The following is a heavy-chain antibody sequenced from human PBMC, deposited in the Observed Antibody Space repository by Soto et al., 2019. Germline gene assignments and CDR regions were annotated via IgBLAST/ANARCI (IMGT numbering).Heavy chain of an antibody. D-gene: IGHD2-15*01. V-gene: IGHV3-33*01. J-gene: IGHJ4*02. Sequence: QVQLVESGGGVVQPGRSLRLSCAASGFTFSSYGMHWVRQAPGKGLEWVAVIWYDGSNKYYADSVKGRFTISRDNSKNTLYLQMNSLRAEDTAVYYCARDGYCSGGRTWVCAGDYWGQGTLVTVSS. CDR1: GFTFSSYG. CDR3: ARDGYCSGGRTWVCAGDY. CDR2: IWYDGSNK.